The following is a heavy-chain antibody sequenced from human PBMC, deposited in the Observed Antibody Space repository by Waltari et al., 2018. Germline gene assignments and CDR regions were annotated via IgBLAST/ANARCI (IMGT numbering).Heavy chain of an antibody. CDR3: AREFRGTAAAGYFDY. CDR2: IYSGGST. CDR1: GFTVSSTY. J-gene: IGHJ4*02. D-gene: IGHD6-13*01. V-gene: IGHV3-53*01. Sequence: EVQLVESGGGLIQPGGSLRLSCAASGFTVSSTYMSWIRRAPGKGVEWVSVIYSGGSTYYADSVKGRFTISRDNSKNTLYLQMNSLGAEDTAVYYCAREFRGTAAAGYFDYWGQGTLVTVSS.